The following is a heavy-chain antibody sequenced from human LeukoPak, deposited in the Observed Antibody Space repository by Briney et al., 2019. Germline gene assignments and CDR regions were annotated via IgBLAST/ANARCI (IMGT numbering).Heavy chain of an antibody. V-gene: IGHV3-7*01. D-gene: IGHD3-22*01. Sequence: PGGSLRLSCAASGFTFSNAWMSWVRQAPGKGLEWVANIKQDGSEKYYVDSVKGRFTISRDNAKNSLYLQMNSLRAEDTAVYYCARVDRGYYDYWGQGTLVTVSS. CDR2: IKQDGSEK. CDR1: GFTFSNAW. J-gene: IGHJ4*02. CDR3: ARVDRGYYDY.